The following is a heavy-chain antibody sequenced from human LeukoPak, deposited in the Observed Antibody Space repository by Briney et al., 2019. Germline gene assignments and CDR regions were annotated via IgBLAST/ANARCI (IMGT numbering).Heavy chain of an antibody. V-gene: IGHV3-33*01. D-gene: IGHD2-15*01. Sequence: GGSLRLSCAASGFTFSSYGMHWVRQAPGKGLEWVAVIWYDGSNKYYADSVKGRFTISRDNSKNTLYLQMNSLRAEDTAVYYCARDSKAVVVAATGELDPFDYWGQGTLVTVSS. CDR2: IWYDGSNK. CDR3: ARDSKAVVVAATGELDPFDY. CDR1: GFTFSSYG. J-gene: IGHJ4*02.